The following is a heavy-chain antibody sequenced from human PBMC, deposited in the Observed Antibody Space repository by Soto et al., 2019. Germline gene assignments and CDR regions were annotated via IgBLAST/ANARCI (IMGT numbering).Heavy chain of an antibody. CDR2: ITGSVSST. D-gene: IGHD1-26*01. J-gene: IGHJ4*02. CDR1: GFTFSNYA. Sequence: GGSLRLSCVASGFTFSNYAMAWVRQAPGKGPEWVSFITGSVSSTYYADSVKRRFTVSRDNSKNMLFLRMSSLRAEDTAIYYCAKCRPEFYSGSYILHFDFWGQGT. V-gene: IGHV3-23*01. CDR3: AKCRPEFYSGSYILHFDF.